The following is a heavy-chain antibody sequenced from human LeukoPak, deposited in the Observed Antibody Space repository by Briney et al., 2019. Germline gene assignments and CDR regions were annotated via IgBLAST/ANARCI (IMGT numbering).Heavy chain of an antibody. J-gene: IGHJ4*02. D-gene: IGHD2-15*01. V-gene: IGHV1-18*01. CDR1: GGTFSSYA. CDR2: ISAYNGNT. CDR3: ARAPVVVAATYFDY. Sequence: ASVKVSCKASGGTFSSYAISWVRQAPGQGLEWMGWISAYNGNTNYAQKLQGRVTMTTDTSTSTAYMELRSLRSDDTAVYYCARAPVVVAATYFDYWGQGTLVTVSS.